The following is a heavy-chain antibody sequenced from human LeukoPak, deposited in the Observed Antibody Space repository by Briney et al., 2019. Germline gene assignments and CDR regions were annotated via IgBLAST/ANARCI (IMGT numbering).Heavy chain of an antibody. CDR3: ARWIYYFDF. V-gene: IGHV3-23*01. CDR1: GFAFSTFA. D-gene: IGHD2-2*03. J-gene: IGHJ4*02. CDR2: ISADGAST. Sequence: GGSQRLSCAASGFAFSTFAINWVRQAPGKGLEWVSAISADGASTLYADSVNGQFTISRDNSKNTVYLQMNSLRAEDTAVYFCARWIYYFDFWGQGTLVTVSS.